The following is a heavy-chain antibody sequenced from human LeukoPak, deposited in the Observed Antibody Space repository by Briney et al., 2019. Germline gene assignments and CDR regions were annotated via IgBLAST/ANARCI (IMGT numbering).Heavy chain of an antibody. CDR1: GDSISSGNYF. J-gene: IGHJ5*02. CDR3: ARDRELGWFGP. V-gene: IGHV4-61*02. Sequence: SQTLSLTCTFSGDSISSGNYFWAWIRQSAGKGLEWIGRIHSDGLANYNPSLSSRVTISVDTSNNQFSLKVKSVTAADTATYYCARDRELGWFGPWGQGILVTVSS. CDR2: IHSDGLA. D-gene: IGHD3-16*01.